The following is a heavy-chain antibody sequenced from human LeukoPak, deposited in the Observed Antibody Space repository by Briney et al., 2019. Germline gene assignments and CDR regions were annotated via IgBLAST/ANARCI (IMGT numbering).Heavy chain of an antibody. CDR3: ARAVAGTADFDF. CDR2: IPSSGNT. V-gene: IGHV4-4*07. J-gene: IGHJ4*02. D-gene: IGHD6-19*01. Sequence: SETLSLTCTVSGGSISSYYWSWIRQPAGKALEWIGRIPSSGNTHYNPSLKSRVTMSVDTSKNQFSLRLSSVTAADTAIYYCARAVAGTADFDFWGQGTLVTVSS. CDR1: GGSISSYY.